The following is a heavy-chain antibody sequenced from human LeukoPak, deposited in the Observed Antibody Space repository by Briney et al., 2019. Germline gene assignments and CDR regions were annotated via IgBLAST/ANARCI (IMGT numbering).Heavy chain of an antibody. CDR2: IKQDGSEK. CDR1: GFTFSSYW. V-gene: IGHV3-7*01. J-gene: IGHJ5*02. D-gene: IGHD2-2*01. Sequence: PGGSLRLSCAASGFTFSSYWMSWVRQAPGKGLEWVANIKQDGSEKYYVDSVKGRFTISRDNAKNSLYLQMNSLRAEDTAVYYWARDRGYCSSTSCYNWFDPWGQGTLVTVSS. CDR3: ARDRGYCSSTSCYNWFDP.